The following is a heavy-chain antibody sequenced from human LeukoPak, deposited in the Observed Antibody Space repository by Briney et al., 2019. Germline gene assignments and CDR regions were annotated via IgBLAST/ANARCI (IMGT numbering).Heavy chain of an antibody. Sequence: PGGSLRLSCVVSGVTFSSHWMSWVRQAPGKGLEWVANIKQDGSERYYVDSVKGRFTISRDNAKNSVFLQMNSLRAEETAVYYCARDPNLYSGTYDTYWGQGTLVTVSS. D-gene: IGHD1-26*01. CDR3: ARDPNLYSGTYDTY. CDR2: IKQDGSER. J-gene: IGHJ4*02. CDR1: GVTFSSHW. V-gene: IGHV3-7*03.